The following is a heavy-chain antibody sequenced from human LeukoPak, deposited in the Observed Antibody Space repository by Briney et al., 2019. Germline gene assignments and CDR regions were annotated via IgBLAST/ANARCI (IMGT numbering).Heavy chain of an antibody. CDR2: IYYSGRT. CDR3: ARHLYSYGPGTDFDY. V-gene: IGHV4-39*01. Sequence: KPSETLSLTCTVSGGSISSSSYYWGWIRQPPGKGLEWIGSIYYSGRTYYNPSLKSRVTISVDTSKNQFSLKLSSVTAADTAVYYCARHLYSYGPGTDFDYWGQGTLVTVSS. D-gene: IGHD5-18*01. J-gene: IGHJ4*02. CDR1: GGSISSSSYY.